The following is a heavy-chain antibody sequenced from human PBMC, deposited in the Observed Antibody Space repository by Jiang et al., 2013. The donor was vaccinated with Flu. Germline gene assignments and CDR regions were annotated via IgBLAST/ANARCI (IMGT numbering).Heavy chain of an antibody. J-gene: IGHJ6*02. D-gene: IGHD4-17*01. CDR3: ARVKRDYGDPYYYYGMDV. CDR1: SISSGDYY. V-gene: IGHV4-30-4*08. CDR2: IYYSGST. Sequence: SISSGDYYWSWIRQPPGKGLEWIGYIYYSGSTYYNPSLKSRVTISVDTSKNQFSLKLSSVTAADTAVYYCARVKRDYGDPYYYYGMDVWGQGTTVTVSS.